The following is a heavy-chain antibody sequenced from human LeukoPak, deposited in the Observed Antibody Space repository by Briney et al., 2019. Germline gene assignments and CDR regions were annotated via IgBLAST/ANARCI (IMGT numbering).Heavy chain of an antibody. CDR1: GFTFSSYW. CDR3: ARADYYDSSGYYDY. D-gene: IGHD3-22*01. Sequence: GGSLRLSCAASGFTFSSYWMSWVRQAPGKGLEWVANIRQDGSDKYYVDSVKGRFTISRDNANNSLYLQMNSLRAEDTAVYYCARADYYDSSGYYDYWGQGTLVTVSS. V-gene: IGHV3-7*04. J-gene: IGHJ4*02. CDR2: IRQDGSDK.